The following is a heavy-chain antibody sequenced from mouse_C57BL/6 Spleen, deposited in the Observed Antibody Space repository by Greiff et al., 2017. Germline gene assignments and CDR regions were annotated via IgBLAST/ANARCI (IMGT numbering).Heavy chain of an antibody. CDR1: GYTFTDYY. D-gene: IGHD1-1*01. CDR2: INPNNGGT. CDR3: ARFLLRRGFDY. J-gene: IGHJ2*01. Sequence: EVQLQQSGPELVKPGASVKISCKASGYTFTDYYMNWVKQSHGKSLEWIGDINPNNGGTSYNQKFKGKATLTVDESSSTAYMELRSLTSEDSAVYYCARFLLRRGFDYWGQGTTLTVSS. V-gene: IGHV1-26*01.